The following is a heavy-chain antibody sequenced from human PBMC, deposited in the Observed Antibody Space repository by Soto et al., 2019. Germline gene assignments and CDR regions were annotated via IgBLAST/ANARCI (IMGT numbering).Heavy chain of an antibody. CDR2: IGPYNGNT. CDR1: GYTFNNYG. CDR3: ARCYFSVGSCYTCWHFDL. J-gene: IGHJ2*01. V-gene: IGHV1-18*01. D-gene: IGHD2-15*01. Sequence: QVQLVQSGAEVKKPGASVKVSCKASGYTFNNYGISWVRQAPGQGLEWMGWIGPYNGNTDHAQNFQGRVTMTTDTSPNTAYMELRSLRSDDTALYYCARCYFSVGSCYTCWHFDLWGRVPWSLSPQ.